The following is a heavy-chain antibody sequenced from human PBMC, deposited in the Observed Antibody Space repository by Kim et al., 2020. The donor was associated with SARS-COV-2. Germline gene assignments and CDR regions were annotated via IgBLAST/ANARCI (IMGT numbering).Heavy chain of an antibody. D-gene: IGHD3-16*01. Sequence: ASVKVSCKASGYSFSDYFLNWVRQAPGHGLEWMGYINPNGGVTFYAQKFQGRVTLTSDRSISTVYMEMNGLTSEDAGVYYCARVGITLDVWGQGTTVTVS. V-gene: IGHV1-2*02. CDR3: ARVGITLDV. CDR1: GYSFSDYF. J-gene: IGHJ6*02. CDR2: INPNGGVT.